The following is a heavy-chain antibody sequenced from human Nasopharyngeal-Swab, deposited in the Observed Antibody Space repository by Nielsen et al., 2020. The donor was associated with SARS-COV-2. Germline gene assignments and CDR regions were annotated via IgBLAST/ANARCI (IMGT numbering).Heavy chain of an antibody. V-gene: IGHV3-11*04. CDR1: GFTFSDYY. J-gene: IGHJ4*02. CDR2: ISSGSTI. D-gene: IGHD2-2*01. CDR3: AREGYCSSTSCLHFDY. Sequence: GESLKISCAASGFTFSDYYMSWIRQAPGKGLEWVSYISSGSTIYYADSVKGRFTISRDNAKNSLYLQMNSLRAEDTAVYYCAREGYCSSTSCLHFDYWGQGTLVTVSS.